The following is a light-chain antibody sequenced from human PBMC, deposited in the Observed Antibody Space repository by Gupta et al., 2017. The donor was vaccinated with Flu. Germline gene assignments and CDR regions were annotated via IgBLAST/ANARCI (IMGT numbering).Light chain of an antibody. J-gene: IGLJ3*02. CDR2: DNN. V-gene: IGLV1-40*01. CDR3: HSSDSSFRGCGV. CDR1: TSNIGAGYD. Sequence: QSVLTQPPSVPGAPGQRVTISCTGSTSNIGAGYDVHWYQQLPGTAPKLLIYDNNNRPSGVPDRFSGSKSGASASLAITRRPVEDEADYYCHSSDSSFRGCGVVGGGTKLTVL.